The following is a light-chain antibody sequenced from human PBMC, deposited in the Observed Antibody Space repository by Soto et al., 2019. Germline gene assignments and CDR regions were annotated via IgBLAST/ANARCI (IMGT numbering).Light chain of an antibody. Sequence: DILMTHTPLSSPVTLGQPASISCRSSQSLVHSDGNTYLSWLQQRPGQPPRLLIYKLSNRFSGVPDRFTGSGAGKDLTLKISRVEAEDVGTYYCMQAKQFQVTVGGGTKVDIX. J-gene: IGKJ4*01. V-gene: IGKV2-24*01. CDR2: KLS. CDR3: MQAKQFQVT. CDR1: QSLVHSDGNTY.